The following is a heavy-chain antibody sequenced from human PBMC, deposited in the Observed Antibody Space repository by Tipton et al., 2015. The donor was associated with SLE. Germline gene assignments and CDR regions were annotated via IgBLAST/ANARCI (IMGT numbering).Heavy chain of an antibody. CDR1: TFTFSSYA. CDR2: MTHDGTNE. CDR3: AGGVSYYYGMDV. J-gene: IGHJ6*02. Sequence: SLRLSCAASTFTFSSYAMHWVRQAPDSGLEWVAFMTHDGTNEYYADSVKGRFTVSRDNSKDTLYLQMNSLRAEDTAVYYCAGGVSYYYGMDVWGQRTTVSASS. D-gene: IGHD2-21*01. V-gene: IGHV3-30*04.